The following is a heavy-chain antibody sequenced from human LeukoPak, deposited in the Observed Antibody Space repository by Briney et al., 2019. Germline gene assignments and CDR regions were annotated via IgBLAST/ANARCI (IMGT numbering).Heavy chain of an antibody. CDR1: GLTFSRRE. CDR3: AGASYTGFDLHFDQ. J-gene: IGHJ4*02. Sequence: PGGSLRLSCSASGLTFSRREMAWVRQAPGKGLEWVSYLSYNAKTVLHADSVKGRFNISRDNAKNSLFLQMDSLRVEDTAFYFCAGASYTGFDLHFDQWGQGTLVTVSS. D-gene: IGHD5-12*01. V-gene: IGHV3-48*03. CDR2: LSYNAKTV.